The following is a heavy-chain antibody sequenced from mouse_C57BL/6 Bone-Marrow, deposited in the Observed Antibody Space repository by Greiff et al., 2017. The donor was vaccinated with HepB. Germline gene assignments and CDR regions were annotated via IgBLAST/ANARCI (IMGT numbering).Heavy chain of an antibody. CDR2: IWSGGST. CDR3: ARKGDYGAMDY. Sequence: QVHVKQSGPGLVQPSQSLSITCTVSGFSLTSYGVHWVRQSPGKGLEWLGVIWSGGSTDYNAAFISRLSISKDNPKSQVFFKMNSLQADDTAIYYCARKGDYGAMDYWGQGTSVTVSS. V-gene: IGHV2-2*01. CDR1: GFSLTSYG. J-gene: IGHJ4*01.